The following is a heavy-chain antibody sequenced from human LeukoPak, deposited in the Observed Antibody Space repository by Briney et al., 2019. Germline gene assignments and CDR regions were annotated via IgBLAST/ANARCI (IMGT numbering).Heavy chain of an antibody. CDR3: ARARLDSSGRFDS. CDR1: GGSISSYY. Sequence: SETLSLTCTVSGGSISSYYWSWIWQPPGKGLEWIGYIYYGGSTDYNPSLKSRVTISKDTSKTQFSLRLSSVTSADTAVYYCARARLDSSGRFDSWGQGTLVTVSS. V-gene: IGHV4-59*01. J-gene: IGHJ4*02. D-gene: IGHD3-22*01. CDR2: IYYGGST.